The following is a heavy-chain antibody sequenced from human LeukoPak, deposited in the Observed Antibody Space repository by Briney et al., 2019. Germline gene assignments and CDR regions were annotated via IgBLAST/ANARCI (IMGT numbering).Heavy chain of an antibody. J-gene: IGHJ4*02. CDR2: SSPNNGNR. CDR1: GYTFTTYG. Sequence: ASVKVSCKTSGYTFTTYGISWVRQAPGQGLEWMGWSSPNNGNRNYAQKFQGRVTMTTDTSTATAYMELRSLRSDDTAVYYCGRDPKLGIRGYTYGYIDYWGQGTLVTVSS. D-gene: IGHD5-18*01. CDR3: GRDPKLGIRGYTYGYIDY. V-gene: IGHV1-18*01.